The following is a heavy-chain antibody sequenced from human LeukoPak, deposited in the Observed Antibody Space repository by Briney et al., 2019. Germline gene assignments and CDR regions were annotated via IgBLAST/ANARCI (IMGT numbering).Heavy chain of an antibody. V-gene: IGHV3-64*01. CDR1: GFTFSTYA. CDR2: INSNGGTT. J-gene: IGHJ6*03. Sequence: GGSLRLSCAASGFTFSTYAMHWVRQAPGKGLEYVSLINSNGGTTYYANSVKGRFTVSRDNSKNTLYLQMGSLRPEDMAVYYCAREGDTTPQWYYYMDVWGKGTTVTVSS. CDR3: AREGDTTPQWYYYMDV. D-gene: IGHD5-18*01.